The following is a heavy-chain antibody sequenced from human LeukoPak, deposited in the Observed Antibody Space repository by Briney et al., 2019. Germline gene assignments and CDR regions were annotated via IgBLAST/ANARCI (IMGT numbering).Heavy chain of an antibody. CDR2: INHSGST. Sequence: SETLSLTCAVYGGSFSGYYWSWIRQPPGKGLEWIGEINHSGSTNYNPSLKSRVTISVDTSKNQFSLKLSSVTAADTAVYYCARIRKYYDSSGYYYYPGAYYFDYWGQGTLVTVSS. D-gene: IGHD3-22*01. V-gene: IGHV4-34*01. J-gene: IGHJ4*02. CDR1: GGSFSGYY. CDR3: ARIRKYYDSSGYYYYPGAYYFDY.